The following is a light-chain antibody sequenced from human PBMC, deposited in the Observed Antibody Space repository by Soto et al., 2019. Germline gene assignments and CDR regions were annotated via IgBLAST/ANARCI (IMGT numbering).Light chain of an antibody. Sequence: ETVMTQSPATLSLSPGERATLSCRASQSISSNLAWYQQKPGQAPRLLIHGASTRATGIAARFSGSGSGTEFTLTISGLQSEDFATYYCQQYNNWPVTFGGGTKVDIK. V-gene: IGKV3D-15*01. J-gene: IGKJ4*01. CDR3: QQYNNWPVT. CDR2: GAS. CDR1: QSISSN.